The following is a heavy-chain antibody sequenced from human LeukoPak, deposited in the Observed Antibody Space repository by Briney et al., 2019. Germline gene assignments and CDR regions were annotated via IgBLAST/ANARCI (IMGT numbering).Heavy chain of an antibody. CDR2: ISGSGGST. Sequence: GGSLRLSCAASGFTFSSYAMSWVRQAPGKGLEWVSAISGSGGSTYYADSVKGRFTISRDNSKNTLYLQMNSLRAEDTAVYYCAKDPLYYYDSSGYPEDWGQRTLVTVSS. D-gene: IGHD3-22*01. V-gene: IGHV3-23*01. CDR3: AKDPLYYYDSSGYPED. CDR1: GFTFSSYA. J-gene: IGHJ4*02.